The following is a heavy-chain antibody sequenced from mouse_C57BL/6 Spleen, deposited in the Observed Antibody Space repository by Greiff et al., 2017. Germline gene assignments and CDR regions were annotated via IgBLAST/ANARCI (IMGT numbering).Heavy chain of an antibody. CDR2: INPNNGGT. D-gene: IGHD2-2*01. CDR1: GYTFTDYN. Sequence: VQLQQSGPELVKPGASVKMSCKASGYTFTDYNMHWVKQSHGKSLEWIGYINPNNGGTSYNQKFKGKATLTVNKSSSTAYMELRSLTSEDSAVYYCARHLWLAYYYAMDYWGQGTSVTVSS. J-gene: IGHJ4*01. V-gene: IGHV1-22*01. CDR3: ARHLWLAYYYAMDY.